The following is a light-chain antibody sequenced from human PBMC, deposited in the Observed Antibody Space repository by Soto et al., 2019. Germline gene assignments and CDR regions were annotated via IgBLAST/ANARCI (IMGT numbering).Light chain of an antibody. CDR1: QSVSSY. V-gene: IGKV3-11*01. CDR2: DAS. CDR3: QQRSNWFIFT. Sequence: EIVLTQSPATLSLSPGERATLSCRASQSVSSYLAWYQQKPGQAPRLLIYDASNRATGIPARFSGSGSGTDFILTISSLEPEDFAVYYCQQRSNWFIFTFGPGSKVDIK. J-gene: IGKJ3*01.